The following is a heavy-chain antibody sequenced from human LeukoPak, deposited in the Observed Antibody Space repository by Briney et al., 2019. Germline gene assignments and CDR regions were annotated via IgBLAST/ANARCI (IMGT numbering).Heavy chain of an antibody. CDR3: ARLVGATPHFDY. CDR2: IYYSGST. Sequence: PSQTLSLTCTVSGGSISSGGYYWSWIRQPPGKGLEWIGSIYYSGSTYYNPSLKSRVTISVDTSKNQFSLKLSSVTAADTAVYYCARLVGATPHFDYWGQGTLVTVSS. V-gene: IGHV4-39*01. CDR1: GGSISSGGYY. J-gene: IGHJ4*02. D-gene: IGHD1-26*01.